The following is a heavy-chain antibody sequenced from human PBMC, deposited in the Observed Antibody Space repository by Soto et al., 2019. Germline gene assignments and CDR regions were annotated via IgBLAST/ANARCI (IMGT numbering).Heavy chain of an antibody. J-gene: IGHJ6*02. D-gene: IGHD6-6*01. V-gene: IGHV4-31*03. CDR2: MDNSGNT. Sequence: SETLSLTCTVSGGSISSGGSYWSWIRQHSGKGLEWIGYMDNSGNTYYNPSLKGRVTISLDTSKSQFSLELTSVTAADTAVYFCARDPGRSSSSGTYYSGMDVWGQGTTVTVSS. CDR3: ARDPGRSSSSGTYYSGMDV. CDR1: GGSISSGGSY.